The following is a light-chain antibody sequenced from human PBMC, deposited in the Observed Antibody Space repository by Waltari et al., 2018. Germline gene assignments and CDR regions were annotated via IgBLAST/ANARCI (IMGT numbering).Light chain of an antibody. J-gene: IGLJ2*01. V-gene: IGLV3-1*01. Sequence: SSELIHPPSVSVSPGQTASITRSGDKLGDKYACWYHQKLAKSPVLVIYQDKKRPSGIHERFSGSNSGNTATLTISGTQAMDESDYYCQAWDSDTDVVFCGGTKLTVL. CDR3: QAWDSDTDVV. CDR1: KLGDKY. CDR2: QDK.